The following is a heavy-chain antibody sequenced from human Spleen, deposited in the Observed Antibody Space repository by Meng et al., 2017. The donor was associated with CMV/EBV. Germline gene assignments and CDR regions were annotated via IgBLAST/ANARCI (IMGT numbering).Heavy chain of an antibody. CDR2: INHSGST. CDR1: GGSFSGYY. J-gene: IGHJ4*02. V-gene: IGHV4-34*01. CDR3: ARGDRVELEPFDY. D-gene: IGHD1-1*01. Sequence: HVPLQQGGAGLLKPSETLSLTCAVYGGSFSGYYWSWIRQPPGKGLEWIGEINHSGSTNYNPSLKSRVTISVDTSKNQLSLKVTSVTAADTAVYYCARGDRVELEPFDYWGRGILVTVSS.